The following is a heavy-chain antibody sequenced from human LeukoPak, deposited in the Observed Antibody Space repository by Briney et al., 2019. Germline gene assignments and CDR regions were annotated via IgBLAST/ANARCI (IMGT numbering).Heavy chain of an antibody. CDR1: GFTFRNYW. Sequence: EGSLRLSCEASGFTFRNYWMSWVRQAPGNGLEWLGNIKEDGSGRYYVDSVKGRFTISRDNARNSLYLQMTSLRVEDTAVYYCARDFLGYSFEYWGQGTLVTVSS. J-gene: IGHJ4*02. D-gene: IGHD4-11*01. V-gene: IGHV3-7*04. CDR3: ARDFLGYSFEY. CDR2: IKEDGSGR.